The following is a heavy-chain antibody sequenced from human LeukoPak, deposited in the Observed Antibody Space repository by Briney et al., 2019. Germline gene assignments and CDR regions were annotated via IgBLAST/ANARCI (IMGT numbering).Heavy chain of an antibody. CDR2: IYYSGST. J-gene: IGHJ4*02. Sequence: PSETLSLTCTVSGGSISSSSYYWGWIRQPPGKGLEWIGSIYYSGSTYYNLSLKSRVTISVDTSKNQFSLKLSSVTAADTAVYYCARDDSGDYYFDYWGQGTLVTVSS. D-gene: IGHD4-17*01. CDR3: ARDDSGDYYFDY. CDR1: GGSISSSSYY. V-gene: IGHV4-39*07.